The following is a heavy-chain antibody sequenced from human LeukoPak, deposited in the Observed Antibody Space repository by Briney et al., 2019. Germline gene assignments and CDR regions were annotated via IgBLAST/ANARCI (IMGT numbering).Heavy chain of an antibody. CDR3: AREGLQEHAFDI. CDR1: GGSISIYY. D-gene: IGHD4-11*01. Sequence: PSETLSLTCTVSGGSISIYYWSWIRQPAGKGLEWIGYISKSGSTLYNPSLKSRVTTSVDTSKNQFSLKLSSVTAADTAVYYCAREGLQEHAFDIWGQGTMVTVSS. J-gene: IGHJ3*02. CDR2: ISKSGST. V-gene: IGHV4-59*06.